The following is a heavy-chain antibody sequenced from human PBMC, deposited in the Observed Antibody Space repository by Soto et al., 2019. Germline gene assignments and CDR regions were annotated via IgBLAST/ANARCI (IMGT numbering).Heavy chain of an antibody. Sequence: GGSLRLSCAASGFTFSSYAMSWVRQAPGKGLEWVSAISGSGGSTYYADSVKGRFTISRDNSKNTLYLQMNSLRSEDTAVYYCARNKVPAANENWFDPWGQGTLVTVSS. J-gene: IGHJ5*02. V-gene: IGHV3-23*01. CDR2: ISGSGGST. CDR1: GFTFSSYA. D-gene: IGHD2-2*01. CDR3: ARNKVPAANENWFDP.